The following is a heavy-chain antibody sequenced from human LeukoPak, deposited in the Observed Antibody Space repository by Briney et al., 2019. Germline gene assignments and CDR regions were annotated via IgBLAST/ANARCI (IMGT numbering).Heavy chain of an antibody. CDR3: ARDSHFVVVTANLDY. CDR1: GFTFSSYA. CDR2: ISYDGSNK. J-gene: IGHJ4*02. V-gene: IGHV3-30*04. D-gene: IGHD2-21*02. Sequence: SLRLSCAASGFTFSSYAMHWVRQAPGKGLEWVAVISYDGSNKYYADSVKGRFTISRDNSKNTLYLQMNSLRAEDTAVYYCARDSHFVVVTANLDYWGQGTLVTVSS.